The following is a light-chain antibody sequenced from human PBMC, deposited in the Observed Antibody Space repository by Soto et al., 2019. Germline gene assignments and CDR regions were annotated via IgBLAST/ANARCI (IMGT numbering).Light chain of an antibody. Sequence: QSALTQPRSVSGSPGQSVTISCTGTSSDVGYYNYVSWYQQHPGKAPKLLIYDVTHRPSGVPDRFSGSKSGNTASLTISGLQSEDEADYYCCSYAGSYTYVFGTGTKVTVL. J-gene: IGLJ1*01. V-gene: IGLV2-11*01. CDR2: DVT. CDR1: SSDVGYYNY. CDR3: CSYAGSYTYV.